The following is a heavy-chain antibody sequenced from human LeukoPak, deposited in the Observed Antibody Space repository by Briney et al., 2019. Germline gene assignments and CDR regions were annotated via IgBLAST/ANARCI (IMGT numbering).Heavy chain of an antibody. Sequence: GGSLRLSCAASGFTFSNSWMHWVRQAPGEGLVWVSRINGAGSSTNYADSVKGRFTISRANAKNTLYLQMNSLRAEDTAVYYCARGVDNSYGYVFWGQGTLVTVSS. V-gene: IGHV3-74*01. CDR3: ARGVDNSYGYVF. CDR1: GFTFSNSW. D-gene: IGHD5-18*01. J-gene: IGHJ4*02. CDR2: INGAGSST.